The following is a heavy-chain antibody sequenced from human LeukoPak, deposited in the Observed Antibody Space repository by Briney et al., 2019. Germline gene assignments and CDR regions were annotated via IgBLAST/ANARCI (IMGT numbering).Heavy chain of an antibody. V-gene: IGHV4-30-2*01. J-gene: IGHJ5*02. CDR2: IYHSGST. D-gene: IGHD3-16*01. Sequence: SETLSLTCAVSGGSISSGGYSWSWIRQPPGKGLEWIGYIYHSGSTYYNPSLKSRATISVDRSKNQFSLKLSSVTAADTAVYYCARALSWFDPWGQGTLVTVSS. CDR3: ARALSWFDP. CDR1: GGSISSGGYS.